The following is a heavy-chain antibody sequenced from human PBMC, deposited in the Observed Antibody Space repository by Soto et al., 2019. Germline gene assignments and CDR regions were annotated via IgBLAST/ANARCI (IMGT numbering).Heavy chain of an antibody. V-gene: IGHV3-64*01. J-gene: IGHJ4*02. Sequence: GGSLRLSCAASGFTFSSYAMHWVRQAPGKGLEYVSAISSNGGSTYYANSVKGRFTISRDNSKNTLYLQMGSLRAEDMAVYYCARSRITMVRGVNTDFDYWGQGTLVTVSS. D-gene: IGHD3-10*01. CDR3: ARSRITMVRGVNTDFDY. CDR2: ISSNGGST. CDR1: GFTFSSYA.